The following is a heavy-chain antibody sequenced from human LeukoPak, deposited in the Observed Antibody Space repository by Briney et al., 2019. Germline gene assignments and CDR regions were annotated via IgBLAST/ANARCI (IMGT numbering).Heavy chain of an antibody. CDR3: ARGYSGYDPFDY. CDR1: GGSFSGYY. D-gene: IGHD5-12*01. Sequence: SETLSLTCAVYGGSFSGYYWSWIRQPPGKGLEWIGEINHSGSTNYDPSLKSRVTISVDTSKNQFSLKLSSVTAADTAVYYCARGYSGYDPFDYWGQGTLVTVSS. J-gene: IGHJ4*02. CDR2: INHSGST. V-gene: IGHV4-34*01.